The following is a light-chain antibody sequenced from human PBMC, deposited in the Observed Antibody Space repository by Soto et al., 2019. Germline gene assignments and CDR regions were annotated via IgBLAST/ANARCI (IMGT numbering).Light chain of an antibody. Sequence: AIQMTQSPSSLSASVGDRVTITCQASQGIGTELGWYQQRPGKAPRLLIYGTSTLQYGVPSRFSGSGSDTDFTLIISSLQPEDFATYYCLQDSSYPRTFGQGTKVDIK. V-gene: IGKV1-6*01. CDR1: QGIGTE. CDR2: GTS. CDR3: LQDSSYPRT. J-gene: IGKJ1*01.